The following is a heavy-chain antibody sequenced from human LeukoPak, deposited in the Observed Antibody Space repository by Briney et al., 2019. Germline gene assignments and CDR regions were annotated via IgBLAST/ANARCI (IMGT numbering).Heavy chain of an antibody. CDR1: GGSISDSY. Sequence: SETLSLTCTVSGGSISDSYWSWIRQPPGKGLEWIGYIYYSGITNYNPSLKSRVTISVDMSRNQFSLKLSSVTAADTAVYYCARLTYYDSSGYYIDYWGQGTLVTVSS. D-gene: IGHD3-22*01. CDR2: IYYSGIT. CDR3: ARLTYYDSSGYYIDY. V-gene: IGHV4-59*08. J-gene: IGHJ4*02.